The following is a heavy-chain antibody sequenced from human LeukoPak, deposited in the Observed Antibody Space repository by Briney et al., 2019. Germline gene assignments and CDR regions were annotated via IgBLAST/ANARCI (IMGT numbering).Heavy chain of an antibody. V-gene: IGHV4-39*01. Sequence: PSETLSLTCTVSGGSISSSSYYWGWIRQPPGKGLEWIGSIYYSGSTYYNPSLKSRVTISVGTSKNQFSLKLSSVTAADTAVYYCASLIVVVPAAISFAFDIWGQGTMVTVSS. CDR1: GGSISSSSYY. CDR3: ASLIVVVPAAISFAFDI. D-gene: IGHD2-2*01. CDR2: IYYSGST. J-gene: IGHJ3*02.